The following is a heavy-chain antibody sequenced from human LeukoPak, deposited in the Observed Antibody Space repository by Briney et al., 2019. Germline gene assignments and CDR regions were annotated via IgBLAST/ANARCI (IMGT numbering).Heavy chain of an antibody. D-gene: IGHD3-22*01. J-gene: IGHJ4*02. V-gene: IGHV4-59*01. CDR1: GGSISSYY. CDR2: IYYSGST. Sequence: SETLSLTCTVSGGSISSYYWSWIRQPPGKGLEWIGYIYYSGSTNYNPSLKSRVTISVDTSKNQFSLKLSSVTAADTAVYYCARGASVVTGDFDYWGQGTLVTVSS. CDR3: ARGASVVTGDFDY.